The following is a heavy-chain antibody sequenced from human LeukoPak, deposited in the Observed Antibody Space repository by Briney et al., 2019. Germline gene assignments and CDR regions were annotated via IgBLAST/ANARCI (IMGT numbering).Heavy chain of an antibody. V-gene: IGHV4-39*01. CDR1: GGSISSSSYY. CDR3: ARLPPPIFGADYYYYYMDV. CDR2: IYYSGST. J-gene: IGHJ6*03. D-gene: IGHD3-3*01. Sequence: SETLSLTCTVSGGSISSSSYYWGWIRQPPGKGLEWIGSIYYSGSTYYNPSLKSRVTISVDTSKNQFSLKLSSVTAADTAVYYCARLPPPIFGADYYYYYMDVWGKGTTVTVSS.